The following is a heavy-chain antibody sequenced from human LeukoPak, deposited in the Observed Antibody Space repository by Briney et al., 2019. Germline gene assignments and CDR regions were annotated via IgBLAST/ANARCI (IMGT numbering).Heavy chain of an antibody. CDR3: ARDLYYYGSGTSEYYMDV. CDR1: GFTVSSNY. V-gene: IGHV3-53*01. CDR2: IYAGGTT. D-gene: IGHD3-10*01. J-gene: IGHJ6*03. Sequence: GGSLRLSCAASGFTVSSNYMSWVRQAPGKGLEWVSVIYAGGTTYYADSVKGRFTISRDNSKNTLYLQMNSLRAEDTAVYYCARDLYYYGSGTSEYYMDVWGKGTTVTISS.